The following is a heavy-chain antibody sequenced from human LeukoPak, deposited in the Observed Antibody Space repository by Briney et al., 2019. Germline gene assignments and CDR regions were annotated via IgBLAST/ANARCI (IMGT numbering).Heavy chain of an antibody. CDR3: ARAVIWFGELDMGIHFDY. CDR1: GGSISSYY. D-gene: IGHD3-10*01. V-gene: IGHV4-59*01. Sequence: SATLSLTCTVSGGSISSYYWSWLRQPPGKGLEWIGYIYYSGSTNYNPSLKSRVTISVDTSKNQFSLKLSSVTAADTAVYYCARAVIWFGELDMGIHFDYWGQGTLVTVSS. J-gene: IGHJ4*02. CDR2: IYYSGST.